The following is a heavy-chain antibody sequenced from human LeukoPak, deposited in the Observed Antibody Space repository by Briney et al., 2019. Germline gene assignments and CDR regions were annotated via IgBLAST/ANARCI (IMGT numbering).Heavy chain of an antibody. CDR3: ARSIAVAGTTFDY. D-gene: IGHD6-19*01. Sequence: GGSLRLSWAASGFTFSGSAMPWVRRASGKGRGWVGRLRSKANNYATTYAASVKGRFTISRDDSKNTAYLQMNSLKAEDTAVYYCARSIAVAGTTFDYWGQGTLVTVSS. CDR2: LRSKANNYAT. J-gene: IGHJ4*02. V-gene: IGHV3-73*01. CDR1: GFTFSGSA.